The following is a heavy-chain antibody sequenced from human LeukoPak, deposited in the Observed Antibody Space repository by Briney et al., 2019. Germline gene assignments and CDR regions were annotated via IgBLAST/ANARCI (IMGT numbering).Heavy chain of an antibody. D-gene: IGHD3-22*01. Sequence: GGSLRLSCVACGFSFSDYYMSWIRQAPGRGLXXXSYISGSGSDLYYADSVKGRFTISRDNANNSLYLQMNSLRAEDTAVYYCARSIGYYYTMDVWGQGTTVTVSS. J-gene: IGHJ6*02. CDR1: GFSFSDYY. CDR2: ISGSGSDL. V-gene: IGHV3-11*01. CDR3: ARSIGYYYTMDV.